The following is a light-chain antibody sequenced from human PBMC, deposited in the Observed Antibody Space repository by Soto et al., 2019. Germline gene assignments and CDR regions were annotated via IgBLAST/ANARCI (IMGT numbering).Light chain of an antibody. CDR1: QSVSSSY. J-gene: IGKJ1*01. Sequence: EIGLTQSPGPLSLSPGEIATLSVRASQSVSSSYLAWYQQKPGQAPRLLIYGASSRATGIPDRFSGSGSGTDFTLTISSLDPEDFAVYYCQQRSNWPGTFGQGTKV. CDR2: GAS. V-gene: IGKV3D-20*02. CDR3: QQRSNWPGT.